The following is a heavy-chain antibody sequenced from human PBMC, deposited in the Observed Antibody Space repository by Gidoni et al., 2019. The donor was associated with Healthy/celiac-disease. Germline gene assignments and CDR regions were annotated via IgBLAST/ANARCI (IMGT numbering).Heavy chain of an antibody. D-gene: IGHD2-2*01. CDR3: ARLQYCSSTSCHEGDFDY. Sequence: QLQLQESGPGLVKPSETLSLTCTVSGGSLSSSSYYWGWIRQPPGKGLEWIGSIYYSGSTYYNPSLKSRVTISVDTSKNQFSLKLSSVTAADTAVYYCARLQYCSSTSCHEGDFDYWGQGTLVTVS. V-gene: IGHV4-39*01. CDR2: IYYSGST. J-gene: IGHJ4*02. CDR1: GGSLSSSSYY.